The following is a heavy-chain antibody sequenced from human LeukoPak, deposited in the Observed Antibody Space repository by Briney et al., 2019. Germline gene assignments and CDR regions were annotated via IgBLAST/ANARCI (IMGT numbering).Heavy chain of an antibody. Sequence: PGGSLRLSCAASGFTFTTYWMSWVRQAPVKGPEWVANIKQDGSEKYFVDSVKGRFTISRDNAKNSLYLQMNSLRAEDTAVYYCAREKLDGDYFFDYWGQGTLVTVSS. D-gene: IGHD4-17*01. CDR3: AREKLDGDYFFDY. J-gene: IGHJ4*02. CDR1: GFTFTTYW. CDR2: IKQDGSEK. V-gene: IGHV3-7*01.